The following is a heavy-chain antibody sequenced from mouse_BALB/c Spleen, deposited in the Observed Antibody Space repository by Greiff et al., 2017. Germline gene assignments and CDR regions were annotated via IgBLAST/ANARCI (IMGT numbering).Heavy chain of an antibody. V-gene: IGHV1-18*01. J-gene: IGHJ4*01. CDR1: GYSFTGYT. D-gene: IGHD1-3*01. CDR2: INPYNGGT. Sequence: EVQLQQSGPELVKPGASMKISCKASGYSFTGYTMNWVKQSHGKNLEWIGLINPYNGGTSYNQKFKGKATLTVDKSSSTAYMELLSLTSEDSAVYYCARERDFYKGDYYAMDYWGQGTSVTVSS. CDR3: ARERDFYKGDYYAMDY.